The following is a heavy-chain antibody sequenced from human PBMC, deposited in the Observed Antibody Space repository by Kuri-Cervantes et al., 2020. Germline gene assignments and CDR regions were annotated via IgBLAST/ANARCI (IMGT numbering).Heavy chain of an antibody. J-gene: IGHJ3*02. V-gene: IGHV3-20*04. CDR2: INWNGGST. CDR3: ARDYRTYGYSRGAFDI. Sequence: GESLKFSCAASGFTFDDYGMSWVRQAPGKGLEWVSGINWNGGSTGYADFVKGRFTISRDSAKNSLYLQMNSLRVEDTALYYCARDYRTYGYSRGAFDIWGQGTMVTVSS. D-gene: IGHD5-18*01. CDR1: GFTFDDYG.